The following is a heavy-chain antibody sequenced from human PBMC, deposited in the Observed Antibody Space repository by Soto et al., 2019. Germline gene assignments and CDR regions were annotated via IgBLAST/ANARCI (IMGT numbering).Heavy chain of an antibody. CDR2: ISSSGGRT. Sequence: GGSLRLSCVASGFTFSNSAMGWVRHVPGKGLEWAAGISSSGGRTNYADSVKGRFTISRDNSKDTLYLQMNSLRAEDTALYYCAKVQEFCGFNCYIVDSWGQGVLVTVSS. D-gene: IGHD2-21*02. J-gene: IGHJ4*02. CDR1: GFTFSNSA. CDR3: AKVQEFCGFNCYIVDS. V-gene: IGHV3-23*01.